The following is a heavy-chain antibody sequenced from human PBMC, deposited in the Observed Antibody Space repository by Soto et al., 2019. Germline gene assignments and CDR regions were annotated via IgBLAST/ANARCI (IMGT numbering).Heavy chain of an antibody. J-gene: IGHJ6*03. CDR1: GGTFSSYA. D-gene: IGHD2-15*01. CDR2: IIPIFGIA. V-gene: IGHV1-69*10. Sequence: ASVKVSCKASGGTFSSYAISCVRQAPGQGLEWMGGIIPIFGIANYAQKFQGRVTITADKSTSTAYMELSSLRSEDTAVYYCARSSAGDSPRDYYYYYMDVWGKGTTVTVSS. CDR3: ARSSAGDSPRDYYYYYMDV.